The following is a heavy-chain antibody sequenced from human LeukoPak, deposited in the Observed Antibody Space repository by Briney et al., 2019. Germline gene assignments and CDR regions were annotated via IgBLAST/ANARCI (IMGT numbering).Heavy chain of an antibody. Sequence: GGSLGLSCAASGFTFSSYWMSWVRQAPGKGLEWVANIKQDGSEKYYVDSVKGRFTTSRDNAKNSLYLQMNSLRAEDTAVYYCASLHDYGDYYWGQGTLVTVSS. D-gene: IGHD4-17*01. J-gene: IGHJ4*02. CDR2: IKQDGSEK. CDR3: ASLHDYGDYY. CDR1: GFTFSSYW. V-gene: IGHV3-7*01.